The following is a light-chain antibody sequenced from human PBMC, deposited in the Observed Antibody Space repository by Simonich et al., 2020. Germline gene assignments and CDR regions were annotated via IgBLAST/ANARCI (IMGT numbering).Light chain of an antibody. CDR2: DAS. CDR3: QQYNNWPPWT. J-gene: IGKJ1*01. Sequence: EIVLTQSPATLSLSPGERATLSFRASQSVSSYLAWYQQKTVQAPRLLIYDASNRATGIPARFSGSGSGTEFTLTISSLQSEDFAVYYCQQYNNWPPWTFGQGTKVEIK. V-gene: IGKV3-11*01. CDR1: QSVSSY.